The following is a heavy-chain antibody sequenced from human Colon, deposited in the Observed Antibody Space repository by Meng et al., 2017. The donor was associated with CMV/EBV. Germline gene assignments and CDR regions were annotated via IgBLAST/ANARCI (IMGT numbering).Heavy chain of an antibody. CDR3: ARRLWPPGRSIDY. J-gene: IGHJ4*02. CDR1: GGSISSSSDY. CDR2: IYNSGST. Sequence: SETLSLTCTVSGGSISSSSDYWGWIRQPPGMGLEWIGSIYNSGSTYYNPSLKSRVSISVDTSKNQFSLRLNSVTAADTAVYYCARRLWPPGRSIDYWGQGTLVTVSS. D-gene: IGHD3-16*01. V-gene: IGHV4-39*01.